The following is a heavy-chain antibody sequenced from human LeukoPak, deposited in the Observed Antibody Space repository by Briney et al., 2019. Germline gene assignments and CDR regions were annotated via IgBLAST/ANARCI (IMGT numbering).Heavy chain of an antibody. Sequence: GRSLRLSCAASGFTFSNYGMHWVRQAPGKGLEWVAVIPYDGSDKFYADSVQGRFTITRDNSKNTLYLQMNSLRAEDTAVFYCAKDYYYGSGSYFIEDWGQGTLVTVSS. CDR1: GFTFSNYG. CDR2: IPYDGSDK. J-gene: IGHJ4*02. D-gene: IGHD3-10*01. CDR3: AKDYYYGSGSYFIED. V-gene: IGHV3-30*18.